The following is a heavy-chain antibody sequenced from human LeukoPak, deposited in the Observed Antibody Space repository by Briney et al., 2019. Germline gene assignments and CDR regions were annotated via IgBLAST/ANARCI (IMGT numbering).Heavy chain of an antibody. Sequence: GESLKISCKGSGCSFTSYWIGWVRQMPGKGLEWMGIIYPGDSDTRYSPSFQGQVTISADKSISTAYLQWSSLKASDTAMYYCARTYYDFWSGRTGTPYFDYWGQGTLVTVSS. D-gene: IGHD3-3*01. CDR3: ARTYYDFWSGRTGTPYFDY. CDR1: GCSFTSYW. V-gene: IGHV5-51*01. CDR2: IYPGDSDT. J-gene: IGHJ4*02.